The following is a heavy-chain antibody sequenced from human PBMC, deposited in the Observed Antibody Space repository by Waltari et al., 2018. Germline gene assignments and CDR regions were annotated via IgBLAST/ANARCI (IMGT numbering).Heavy chain of an antibody. CDR1: GGTFSSYA. J-gene: IGHJ4*02. Sequence: QVQLVQSGAEVKKPGSSVKVSCKASGGTFSSYAISWVRQAPGQGLEWMGRIIHILGTANYAQKFQGRVTITADESTSTAYMELSSRRSEDTAVYYCARAYSNYDTFDYWGQGTLVTVSS. V-gene: IGHV1-69*15. CDR3: ARAYSNYDTFDY. D-gene: IGHD4-4*01. CDR2: IIHILGTA.